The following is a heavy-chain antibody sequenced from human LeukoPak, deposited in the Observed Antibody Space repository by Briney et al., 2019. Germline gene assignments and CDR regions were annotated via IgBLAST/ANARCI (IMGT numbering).Heavy chain of an antibody. CDR2: IYHSGST. D-gene: IGHD5-18*01. CDR3: ARVEIQLWSVGYFDY. J-gene: IGHJ4*02. Sequence: PSETPSLTCTVSGGSISSGGYYWSWIRQPPGKGLEWIGYIYHSGSTNYNPSLKSRVTISVDTSKNQFSLKLSSVTAADTAVYYCARVEIQLWSVGYFDYWGQGTLVTVSS. V-gene: IGHV4-61*08. CDR1: GGSISSGGYY.